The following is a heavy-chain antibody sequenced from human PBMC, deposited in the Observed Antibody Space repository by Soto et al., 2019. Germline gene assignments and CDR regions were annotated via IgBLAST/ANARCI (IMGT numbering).Heavy chain of an antibody. Sequence: QVQLVESGGGVVQPGTSLRLSCAASGFSFSNSGMHWVRQAPGKGLEWVAVIWFDARTKCYAHSVNGRFSISRDNSNYTLYLQMDNLRIHDTAVYYCARGRVQAGNGGDRFDPWGQGTLVTVSS. CDR1: GFSFSNSG. CDR2: IWFDARTK. J-gene: IGHJ5*02. V-gene: IGHV3-33*01. CDR3: ARGRVQAGNGGDRFDP. D-gene: IGHD3-16*01.